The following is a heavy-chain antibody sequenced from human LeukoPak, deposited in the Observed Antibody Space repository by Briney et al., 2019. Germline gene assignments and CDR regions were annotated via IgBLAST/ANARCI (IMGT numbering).Heavy chain of an antibody. CDR3: ARGLSGDPYYFDY. Sequence: GGSLRLSCAASGFTVSSYYMSWVRQAPGKGLEWVSVIYSGGSTYYADSVRGLFTISRDNSKNTLYLQMNSLRAEDTAVYYCARGLSGDPYYFDYWGQGTLVTVSS. J-gene: IGHJ4*02. CDR2: IYSGGST. D-gene: IGHD7-27*01. CDR1: GFTVSSYY. V-gene: IGHV3-66*02.